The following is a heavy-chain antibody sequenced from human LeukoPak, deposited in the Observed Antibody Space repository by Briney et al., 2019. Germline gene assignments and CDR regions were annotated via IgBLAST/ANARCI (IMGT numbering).Heavy chain of an antibody. D-gene: IGHD6-19*01. CDR1: GGSISSYY. Sequence: SETLSLTCTVSGGSISSYYWSWIRQPPGKGLEWIGYIYYSGNTNYNPSLKSRVTISVDTSKNQFSLKLSSVTAADTAVYYCARAGRSSGWYDYAFDIWGQGTMVTVSS. V-gene: IGHV4-59*01. CDR3: ARAGRSSGWYDYAFDI. J-gene: IGHJ3*02. CDR2: IYYSGNT.